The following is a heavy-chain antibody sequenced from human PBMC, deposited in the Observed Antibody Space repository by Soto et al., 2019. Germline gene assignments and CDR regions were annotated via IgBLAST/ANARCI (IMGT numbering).Heavy chain of an antibody. CDR3: AKDRDDYYDSSGYYSGAFDI. CDR2: ISGSGGST. J-gene: IGHJ3*02. CDR1: GFTFSSYA. Sequence: GGSLRLSCAASGFTFSSYAMSWVRQAPGKGLEWVSAISGSGGSTYYADSVKGRFTISRDNSKNTLYLQMNSLRAEDTAVYYCAKDRDDYYDSSGYYSGAFDIWGQGTMVTVSS. V-gene: IGHV3-23*01. D-gene: IGHD3-22*01.